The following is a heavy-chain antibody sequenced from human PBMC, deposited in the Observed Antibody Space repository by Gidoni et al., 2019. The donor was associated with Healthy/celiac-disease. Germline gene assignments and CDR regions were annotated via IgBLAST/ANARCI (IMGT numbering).Heavy chain of an antibody. CDR3: ARGLANLFWSGYLTSRLSRIDWYFDL. CDR2: IGTAGDT. J-gene: IGHJ2*01. CDR1: GFTFSSYD. Sequence: EVQLVESGGGLVQPGGSLRLSCAASGFTFSSYDMHWVRQATGKGLEWGSAIGTAGDTYYPGAVKGRFTISRENAKNSLYLQMNSLRAGDTAVYYCARGLANLFWSGYLTSRLSRIDWYFDLWGRGTLVTVSS. V-gene: IGHV3-13*04. D-gene: IGHD3-3*01.